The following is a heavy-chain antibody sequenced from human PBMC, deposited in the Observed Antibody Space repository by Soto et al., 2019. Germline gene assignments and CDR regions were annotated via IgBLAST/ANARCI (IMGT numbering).Heavy chain of an antibody. Sequence: PGGSLRLSCAASGFTFSSYWMHWVRQAPGKGLVWVSRINSDGSSTSYADSVKGRFTISRDNAKNTLYLQMNSLRAEDTAVYYCALSSSGWYRLPDYWGQGTLVTVSS. CDR2: INSDGSST. J-gene: IGHJ4*02. CDR3: ALSSSGWYRLPDY. D-gene: IGHD6-19*01. V-gene: IGHV3-74*01. CDR1: GFTFSSYW.